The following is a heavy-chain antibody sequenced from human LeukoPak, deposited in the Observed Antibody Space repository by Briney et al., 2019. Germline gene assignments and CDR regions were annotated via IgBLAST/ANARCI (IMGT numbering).Heavy chain of an antibody. CDR2: ISSSSSYI. V-gene: IGHV3-21*01. CDR3: ARVKSSSSWSFDY. J-gene: IGHJ4*02. D-gene: IGHD6-13*01. Sequence: PGGSLGLSCAASGFTFSSYSMNWVRQAPGKGLEWVSSISSSSSYIYYADSVKGRFTISRDNAKNSLYLQMNSLRAEDTAVYYCARVKSSSSWSFDYWGQGTLVTVSS. CDR1: GFTFSSYS.